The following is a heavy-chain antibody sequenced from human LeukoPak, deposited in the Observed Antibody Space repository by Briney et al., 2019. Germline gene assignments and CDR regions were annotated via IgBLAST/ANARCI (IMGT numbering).Heavy chain of an antibody. V-gene: IGHV3-7*01. Sequence: GGSLRLSCAASGFTFNKYALTWVRQAPGKGLEWVANINQDDSQIYYLESVEGRFTITRDNAKNSLHLQMNSLRVEDTAVYYCARGYYYSGAYYQSCYDSWGQGTLVTVSS. D-gene: IGHD3-10*01. CDR2: INQDDSQI. J-gene: IGHJ4*02. CDR1: GFTFNKYA. CDR3: ARGYYYSGAYYQSCYDS.